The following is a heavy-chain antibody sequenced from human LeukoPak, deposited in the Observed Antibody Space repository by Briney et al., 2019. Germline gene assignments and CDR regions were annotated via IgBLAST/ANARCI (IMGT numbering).Heavy chain of an antibody. CDR3: ARASGGYYDSTGYFPYYFDF. V-gene: IGHV1-3*01. CDR2: INAGNGDT. Sequence: ASVTVSFAASGYIFTTYAMHWVRQAPGQRPEWMGWINAGNGDTKHSQRFRGRVNILRDTSASTAYMELGSLRSEDTAVYYCARASGGYYDSTGYFPYYFDFWGQGTLVTVSS. CDR1: GYIFTTYA. D-gene: IGHD3-22*01. J-gene: IGHJ4*02.